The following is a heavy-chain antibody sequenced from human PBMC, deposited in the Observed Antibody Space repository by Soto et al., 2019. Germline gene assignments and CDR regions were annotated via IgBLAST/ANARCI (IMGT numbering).Heavy chain of an antibody. CDR2: ISGSGGST. D-gene: IGHD3-3*01. Sequence: PGGSLRLSCAASGFTFSSYAMSWVRQAPGKGLEWVSAISGSGGSTYYADSVKGRFTISRDNSKNTLYLQMNSLRAEDTAVYYCATLRFLEWLLDDYWGQGTLVTVSS. J-gene: IGHJ4*02. V-gene: IGHV3-23*01. CDR3: ATLRFLEWLLDDY. CDR1: GFTFSSYA.